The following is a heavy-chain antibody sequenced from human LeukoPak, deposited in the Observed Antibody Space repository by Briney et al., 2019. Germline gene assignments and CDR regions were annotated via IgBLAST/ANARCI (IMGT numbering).Heavy chain of an antibody. V-gene: IGHV1-24*01. CDR1: GYTLTELS. CDR2: FDPEDGET. J-gene: IGHJ3*02. D-gene: IGHD3-22*01. Sequence: ASVKVSCKVSGYTLTELSMHWVRQAPGKGLEWMGGFDPEDGETIYAQKFQGRVTMTEDTFTDTAYMELSSLRSEDTAVYYCLGERHYDPAPAFDIWGQGTMVTVSS. CDR3: LGERHYDPAPAFDI.